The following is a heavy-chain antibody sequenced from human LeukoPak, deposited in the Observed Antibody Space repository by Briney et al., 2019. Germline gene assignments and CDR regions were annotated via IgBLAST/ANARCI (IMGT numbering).Heavy chain of an antibody. Sequence: SETLSLTCAVYGGSFSGYYWSWIRQPPGKGLEWIGEINHSGSTNYNPSLKSRVTISVDTSKNQFSLKLSSVTAADTAVYYCAFEYYGSGSYYIAQGYWGQGTLVTVSS. CDR2: INHSGST. CDR3: AFEYYGSGSYYIAQGY. J-gene: IGHJ4*02. V-gene: IGHV4-34*01. CDR1: GGSFSGYY. D-gene: IGHD3-10*01.